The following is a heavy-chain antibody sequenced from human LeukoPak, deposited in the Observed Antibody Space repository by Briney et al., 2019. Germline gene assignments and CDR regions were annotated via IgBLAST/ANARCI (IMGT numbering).Heavy chain of an antibody. CDR1: GFTFSSYS. Sequence: GGSLRLSCAASGFTFSSYSMNWVRQAPGKGLEWVSSISSSSYIYYADSVKGRFTISRDNAKNSLYLQMNSLRAEDTAVYYCAREGGEGDWNDVGSAFDIWGQGTMVTVSS. V-gene: IGHV3-21*01. CDR2: ISSSSYI. CDR3: AREGGEGDWNDVGSAFDI. D-gene: IGHD1-1*01. J-gene: IGHJ3*02.